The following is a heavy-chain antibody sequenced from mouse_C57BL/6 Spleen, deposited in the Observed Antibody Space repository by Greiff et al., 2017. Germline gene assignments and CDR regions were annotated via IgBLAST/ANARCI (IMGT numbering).Heavy chain of an antibody. D-gene: IGHD2-3*01. J-gene: IGHJ2*01. V-gene: IGHV1-52*01. Sequence: QVQLQQPGAELVRPGSSVKLSCKASGYTFTSYWMHWVKQRPIQGLEWIGKIDPSDSETHYNQKFKDKATLTVDKSSSTAYMQLSSLTSEDSAVYYGARVGYDGYFYYFDYWGQGTTLTVSS. CDR1: GYTFTSYW. CDR2: IDPSDSET. CDR3: ARVGYDGYFYYFDY.